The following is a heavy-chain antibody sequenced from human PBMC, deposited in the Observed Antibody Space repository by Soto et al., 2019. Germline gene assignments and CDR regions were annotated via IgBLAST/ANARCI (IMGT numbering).Heavy chain of an antibody. CDR2: VHYSGST. Sequence: SETLSLTCTVSGGSINNKYWSWIRQPPGKGLEWIGYVHYSGSTSNNPSLKSRATISVDTSKNQLSLELSSVTAADTAVYYCARYYCNSEKCYYFDDWGQGTLVTVSA. V-gene: IGHV4-59*08. CDR3: ARYYCNSEKCYYFDD. D-gene: IGHD2-2*01. J-gene: IGHJ4*02. CDR1: GGSINNKY.